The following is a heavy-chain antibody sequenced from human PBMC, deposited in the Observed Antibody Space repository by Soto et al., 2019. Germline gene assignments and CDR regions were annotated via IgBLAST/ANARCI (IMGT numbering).Heavy chain of an antibody. Sequence: AAVQASCKAPGYSFTSHYIHCGRQAPGQGLKRQGRINPSDGETSHAQKFHGRVTMTEDTSTDTAYMELSSLRSEDTAVYYCATPGHGRIAARPRYYYYYGMDVWGQGTTVTVSS. J-gene: IGHJ6*02. CDR2: INPSDGET. CDR3: ATPGHGRIAARPRYYYYYGMDV. CDR1: GYSFTSHY. D-gene: IGHD6-6*01. V-gene: IGHV1-46*01.